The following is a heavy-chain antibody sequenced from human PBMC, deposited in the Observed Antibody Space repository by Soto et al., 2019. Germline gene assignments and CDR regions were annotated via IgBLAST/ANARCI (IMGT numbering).Heavy chain of an antibody. J-gene: IGHJ4*02. CDR2: ISYSGNT. Sequence: SETLSLTCTVSGGSISNFYWSWIRQPPGKGLEWIGYISYSGNTNYNPSLKSRVSISVDTSKNQLSLNLTSVTAADTAVYYCARAPMVLSRSYFDSWGQGTPVPVSS. CDR3: ARAPMVLSRSYFDS. CDR1: GGSISNFY. D-gene: IGHD2-8*01. V-gene: IGHV4-59*01.